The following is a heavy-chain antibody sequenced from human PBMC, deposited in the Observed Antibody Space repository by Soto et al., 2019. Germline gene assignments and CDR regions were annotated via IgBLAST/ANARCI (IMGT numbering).Heavy chain of an antibody. V-gene: IGHV4-59*01. CDR1: GGSISSYY. J-gene: IGHJ5*02. CDR3: VRDGALITGTGFDP. CDR2: IYYSGST. D-gene: IGHD1-20*01. Sequence: QVQLQESGPGLVKPSETLSLTCTVSGGSISSYYWSWIRQPPGKGLEWLGYIYYSGSTNYNPSPHSRVTISVDTSKNHFSLKRSSVTAADTAVYYWVRDGALITGTGFDPWGQGTLVTVSS.